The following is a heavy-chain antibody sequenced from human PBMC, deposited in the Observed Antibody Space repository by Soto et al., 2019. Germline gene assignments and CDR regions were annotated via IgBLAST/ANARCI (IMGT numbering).Heavy chain of an antibody. Sequence: TSETLSLTCTASGGSISGYYWSWIRQPPGKGLEWIGYMYNTGSTVYNPSFKSRVTISVDTSKNQFSLKLNSVTAADTAVYYCARDLWGYCGTDCYPLDVWGQGTTVTVS. CDR2: MYNTGST. D-gene: IGHD2-21*02. V-gene: IGHV4-59*01. CDR3: ARDLWGYCGTDCYPLDV. J-gene: IGHJ6*02. CDR1: GGSISGYY.